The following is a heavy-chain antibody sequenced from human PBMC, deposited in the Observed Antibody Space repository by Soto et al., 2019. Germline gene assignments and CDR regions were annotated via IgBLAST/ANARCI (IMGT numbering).Heavy chain of an antibody. Sequence: SETLSLTCTVSGGSISSSSYYWGWIRQPPGKGLEWIGSIYYSGSTYYNPSLKSRVTISVDTSKNQFSLKLSSVTAADTAVYYCARRGRYCSGGSCYQYDAFDIWGQGTMVTVSS. J-gene: IGHJ3*02. CDR3: ARRGRYCSGGSCYQYDAFDI. CDR1: GGSISSSSYY. CDR2: IYYSGST. V-gene: IGHV4-39*01. D-gene: IGHD2-15*01.